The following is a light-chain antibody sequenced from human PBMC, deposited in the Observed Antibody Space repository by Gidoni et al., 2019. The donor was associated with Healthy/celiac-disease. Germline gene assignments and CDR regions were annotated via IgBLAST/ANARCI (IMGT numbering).Light chain of an antibody. CDR1: SSDVGGYNY. CDR3: SSYTSSSTLV. CDR2: DVS. J-gene: IGLJ3*02. Sequence: SSLTPPASVPGSPGPPIPISCTGTSSDVGGYNYVSWYQQHPGKAPKLMIYDVSNRPSGVSNRFSGSKSGNTASLTISGLQAEDEADYYCSSYTSSSTLVFGGGTKLTVL. V-gene: IGLV2-14*01.